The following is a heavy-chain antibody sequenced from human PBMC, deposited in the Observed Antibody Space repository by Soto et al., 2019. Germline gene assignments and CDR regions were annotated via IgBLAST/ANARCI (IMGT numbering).Heavy chain of an antibody. V-gene: IGHV3-15*01. Sequence: SLRLSCAASGFTFSNAWMSWVRQAPGKGLEWVGRIKSKTDGGTTDYAAPVKGRFTISRDDSKNTLYLQMNSLKTEDTAVYYCTTIVSDYYDSSGYYYGMDVWGQGNTVTVSS. CDR2: IKSKTDGGTT. CDR1: GFTFSNAW. CDR3: TTIVSDYYDSSGYYYGMDV. J-gene: IGHJ6*02. D-gene: IGHD3-22*01.